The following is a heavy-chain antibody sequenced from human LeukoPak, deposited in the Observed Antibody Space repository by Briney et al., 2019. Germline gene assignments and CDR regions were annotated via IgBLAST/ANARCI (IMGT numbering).Heavy chain of an antibody. D-gene: IGHD2-2*01. Sequence: ASVKVSCKASGYTFADYYMQWVRQAPGQGLEWMGWINPNSGGTNYAQKFQGRVTMTRDTSISTAYMELSRLRSDDTAVYYCARGSRYQLLVFFRGKNWFDPWGQGTLVTVSS. V-gene: IGHV1-2*02. CDR3: ARGSRYQLLVFFRGKNWFDP. CDR1: GYTFADYY. CDR2: INPNSGGT. J-gene: IGHJ5*02.